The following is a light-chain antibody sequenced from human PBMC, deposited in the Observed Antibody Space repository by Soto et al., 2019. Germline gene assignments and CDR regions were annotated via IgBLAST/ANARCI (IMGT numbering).Light chain of an antibody. CDR3: QQSYSTPLT. J-gene: IGKJ4*01. Sequence: DIQMTQSPSSVAASVGDGVSSTCRASQSISNYLNWYQQKPGKAPKLLIYAASSLQSGVPSRFSGSGSGTDFTLTISTLQPEDFATYYCQQSYSTPLTFGGGTKVEIK. CDR1: QSISNY. CDR2: AAS. V-gene: IGKV1-39*01.